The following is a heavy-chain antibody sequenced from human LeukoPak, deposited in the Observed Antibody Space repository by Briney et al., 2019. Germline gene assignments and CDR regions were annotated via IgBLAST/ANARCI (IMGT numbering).Heavy chain of an antibody. D-gene: IGHD5-24*01. CDR1: GGTFISYA. Sequence: ASVKVSCKASGGTFISYAISGVRQAPGQGLEWMGGIIPIFSTANYAQKFQGRVTITTDESTSTAYMELGSLRSEDTAVYYCAREMATELGVHDAFDIWGQGTMVTVSS. CDR3: AREMATELGVHDAFDI. V-gene: IGHV1-69*05. J-gene: IGHJ3*02. CDR2: IIPIFSTA.